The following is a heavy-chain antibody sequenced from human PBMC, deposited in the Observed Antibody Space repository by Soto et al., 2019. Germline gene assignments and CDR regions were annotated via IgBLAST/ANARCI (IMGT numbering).Heavy chain of an antibody. V-gene: IGHV5-51*01. CDR3: TKGATSHSDS. CDR1: GYRFSSPW. CDR2: VYPSDSDV. D-gene: IGHD1-1*01. Sequence: PGESLKISCQGPGYRFSSPWIGWVRQRPGKGLGWRGSVYPSDSDVIYSTAFEGQVTISADNSINTADLQFLNLKTSDTAIYYFTKGATSHSDSWGQGTRVTVSS. J-gene: IGHJ4*02.